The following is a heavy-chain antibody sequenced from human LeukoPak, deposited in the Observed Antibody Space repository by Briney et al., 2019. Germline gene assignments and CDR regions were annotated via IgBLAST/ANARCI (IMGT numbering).Heavy chain of an antibody. CDR1: GFTFSSYS. V-gene: IGHV3-48*01. J-gene: IGHJ3*02. CDR2: IRSSSGTV. Sequence: GGSLRLSCAASGFTFSSYSMNWVRQTPEKGLEWVSYIRSSSGTVYYADSVKGRFTISTDNAKNSLYLQMNSLRAEDTALYYCARDDGYAFDIWGQGTMVTVSS. CDR3: ARDDGYAFDI. D-gene: IGHD6-25*01.